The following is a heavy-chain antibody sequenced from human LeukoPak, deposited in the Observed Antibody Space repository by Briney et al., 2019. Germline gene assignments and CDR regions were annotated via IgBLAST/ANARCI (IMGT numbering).Heavy chain of an antibody. CDR3: ARDGDAVTTSGYFDY. J-gene: IGHJ4*02. CDR1: GGSISSSNW. D-gene: IGHD4-17*01. V-gene: IGHV4-4*02. CDR2: IYHSGST. Sequence: SETLSLTCAVSGGSISSSNWWSWVRQPPGKGLEWIGEIYHSGSTNYNPSLKSRVTISVDTSKNQFSLKLSSVTAADTAVYYCARDGDAVTTSGYFDYWGQGTLVTVSS.